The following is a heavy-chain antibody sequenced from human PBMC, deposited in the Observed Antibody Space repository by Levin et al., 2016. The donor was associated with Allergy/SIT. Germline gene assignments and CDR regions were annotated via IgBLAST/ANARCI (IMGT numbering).Heavy chain of an antibody. CDR2: ISYTGST. CDR3: ARESTGAFDI. CDR1: GGSISSYY. V-gene: IGHV4-59*01. Sequence: GSLRLSCTVSGGSISSYYWSWIRQPPGKGLEWIGYISYTGSTSYNPSLKSRVTISVDTSKHQFSLNLTSVTAADTAVYFCARESTGAFDIWGHGTMVTVSS. D-gene: IGHD5/OR15-5a*01. J-gene: IGHJ3*02.